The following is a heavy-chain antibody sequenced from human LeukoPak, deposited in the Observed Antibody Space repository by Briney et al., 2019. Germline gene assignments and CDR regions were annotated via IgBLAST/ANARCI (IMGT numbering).Heavy chain of an antibody. J-gene: IGHJ3*02. Sequence: SETLSLSCAVYDGSFSGHFWTWLRQPPGKGLEWIGEINHSESTKYNPSLRSRVTTSVDTSKNQFSLKVTSVTAADTAVYYCARFNSGSYGGVGTLDMWSQGTRVTVS. CDR3: ARFNSGSYGGVGTLDM. CDR2: INHSEST. V-gene: IGHV4-34*01. CDR1: DGSFSGHF. D-gene: IGHD1-26*01.